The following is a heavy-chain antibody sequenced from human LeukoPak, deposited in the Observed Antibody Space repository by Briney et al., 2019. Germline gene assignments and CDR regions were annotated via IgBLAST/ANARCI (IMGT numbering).Heavy chain of an antibody. CDR2: VSFDGSNK. Sequence: PGRSLRLSCVASGLTFSNYGMHGVRQAPGKGLEWVTEVSFDGSNKHYVDSVKGRFTISRDNSKNTLYLQMNSLSAEDTSVYYCAAYHVSHSESGYWGQGTLVTVSS. D-gene: IGHD1-14*01. CDR3: AAYHVSHSESGY. J-gene: IGHJ4*02. CDR1: GLTFSNYG. V-gene: IGHV3-30*03.